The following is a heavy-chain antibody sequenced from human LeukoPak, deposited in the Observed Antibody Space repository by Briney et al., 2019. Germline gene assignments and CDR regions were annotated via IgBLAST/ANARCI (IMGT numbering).Heavy chain of an antibody. CDR3: VAPGLGVANWLDT. CDR2: LSYDGGTN. V-gene: IGHV3-30*02. D-gene: IGHD3-10*01. Sequence: GGSLRLSYAATKFSLSSYGIHWVRQAPGRGLEWVTFLSYDGGTNQSAASLKGRFFITSKDISKNTVHLQMNNLTPEDTAVYYCVAPGLGVANWLDTWGQGTLVIVSS. J-gene: IGHJ5*02. CDR1: KFSLSSYG.